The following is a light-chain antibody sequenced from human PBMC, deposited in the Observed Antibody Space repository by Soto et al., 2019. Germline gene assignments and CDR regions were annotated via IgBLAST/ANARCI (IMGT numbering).Light chain of an antibody. V-gene: IGLV2-11*01. J-gene: IGLJ1*01. CDR1: SSDVGGYNY. CDR2: DVS. CDR3: CSYAGSTRYV. Sequence: QSVLTQPRSVSGSPGQSVTISCTGTSSDVGGYNYVSWYQQHPGKAPKVMIYDVSERPSGVPDRFSGSKSGNTASLTISGLQAEDEADFYCCSYAGSTRYVLGTGTKVTVL.